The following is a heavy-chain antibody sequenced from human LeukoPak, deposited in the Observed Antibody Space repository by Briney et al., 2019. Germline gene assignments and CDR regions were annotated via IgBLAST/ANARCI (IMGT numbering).Heavy chain of an antibody. CDR3: ARGLFESSPDAFDI. J-gene: IGHJ3*02. Sequence: SETLSLTCTVSGGSISSNCWSWIRQPPGKGLEWIGFIYYTGTTNYKPSLKSRVTISVDTSKNQFSLKLSSVTAADTAIYYCARGLFESSPDAFDIWGQGTMVTVSS. V-gene: IGHV4-59*01. CDR1: GGSISSNC. D-gene: IGHD2-21*01. CDR2: IYYTGTT.